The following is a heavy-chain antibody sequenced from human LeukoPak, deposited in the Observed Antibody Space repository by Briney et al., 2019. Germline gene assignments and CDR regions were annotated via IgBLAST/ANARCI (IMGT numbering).Heavy chain of an antibody. V-gene: IGHV4-4*07. CDR1: GGSISSYY. CDR2: IYTSGST. Sequence: SETLSLTCTVSGGSISSYYWSWIRQPAGKGLEWIGRIYTSGSTNYNPSLKNRATMSVDTSKNQFSLKLSSVTAADTAVYYCATSMVRGVYADAAFDIWGQGTMVTVSS. D-gene: IGHD3-10*01. CDR3: ATSMVRGVYADAAFDI. J-gene: IGHJ3*02.